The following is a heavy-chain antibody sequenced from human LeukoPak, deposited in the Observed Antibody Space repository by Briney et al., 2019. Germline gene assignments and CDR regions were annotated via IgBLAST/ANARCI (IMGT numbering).Heavy chain of an antibody. Sequence: PSQTLSLTCTVSGGSISSGSYYWSWIRQPPGKGLEWIGYIYYSGSTNYNPSLKSRVTISVDTSKNQFSLKLSSVTAADTAVYYCARYSSSWAYWYFDLWGRGTLVTVSS. J-gene: IGHJ2*01. CDR2: IYYSGST. V-gene: IGHV4-61*01. CDR3: ARYSSSWAYWYFDL. CDR1: GGSISSGSYY. D-gene: IGHD6-13*01.